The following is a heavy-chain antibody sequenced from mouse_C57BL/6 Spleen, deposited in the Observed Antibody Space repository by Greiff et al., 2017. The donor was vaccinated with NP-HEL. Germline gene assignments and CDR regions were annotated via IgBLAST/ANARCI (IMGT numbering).Heavy chain of an antibody. D-gene: IGHD1-1*01. Sequence: VQLQQSGPELVKPGASVKISCKASGYSFTGYYMNWVKQSPEKSLEWIGEINPSTGGTTYNQKFKAKATLTVDKSSSTAYMQLKSLTSEDSAVYYCARSGDDYGNSVYYARDDWGQGTSVTVSS. J-gene: IGHJ4*01. CDR2: INPSTGGT. CDR3: ARSGDDYGNSVYYARDD. CDR1: GYSFTGYY. V-gene: IGHV1-42*01.